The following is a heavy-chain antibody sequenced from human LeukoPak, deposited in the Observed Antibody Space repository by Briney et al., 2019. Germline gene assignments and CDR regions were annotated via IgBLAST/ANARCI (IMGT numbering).Heavy chain of an antibody. CDR1: GGSISSSSYY. Sequence: SETLSLTCTVSGGSISSSSYYWGCIRQPPGKGLEWIGSIYYSGSTYYNPSLKSRVTISVDTSKNQFSLKLSSVTAADTAVYYCAGGRGSYMDYWGQGTLVTVSS. CDR2: IYYSGST. J-gene: IGHJ4*02. D-gene: IGHD1-26*01. CDR3: AGGRGSYMDY. V-gene: IGHV4-39*01.